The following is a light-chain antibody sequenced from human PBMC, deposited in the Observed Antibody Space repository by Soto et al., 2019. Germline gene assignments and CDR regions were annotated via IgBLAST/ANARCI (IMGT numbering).Light chain of an antibody. Sequence: DVQMTQSPSSLSASVGASVTITCRARQAIISDLAWYQHRPGEAPKSLIFGASNLLDGVSSKFSGSGSGSEFSLTIPSLQPEDSETYCCQQSKSHPYTFGRGTK. V-gene: IGKV1-16*02. CDR3: QQSKSHPYT. CDR1: QAIISD. CDR2: GAS. J-gene: IGKJ2*01.